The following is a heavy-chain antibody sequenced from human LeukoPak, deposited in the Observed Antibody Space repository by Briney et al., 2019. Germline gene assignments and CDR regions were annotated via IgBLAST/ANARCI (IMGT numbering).Heavy chain of an antibody. CDR2: MYTTGAT. Sequence: SETLSLTCTVSGDSISNGRFYWSWIRQPAGKGLEWIGRMYTTGATNYNSSLESRVTISIDTSKNQFSLRLTSVTAADTAVYYCARGAHYDFWSGYYSSWFDPWGQGTLVTVSS. V-gene: IGHV4-61*02. J-gene: IGHJ5*02. D-gene: IGHD3-3*01. CDR1: GDSISNGRFY. CDR3: ARGAHYDFWSGYYSSWFDP.